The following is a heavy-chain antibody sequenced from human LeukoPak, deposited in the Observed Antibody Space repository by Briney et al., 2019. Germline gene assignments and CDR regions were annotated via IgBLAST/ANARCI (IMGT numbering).Heavy chain of an antibody. CDR1: GYTFTSYD. CDR3: ATSGGSYFYAFDI. V-gene: IGHV1-8*01. Sequence: ASVKVSCKASGYTFTSYDINWVRQATGQGLEWMGWMNPNSGNTGYAQKFQGRVTMTRNTSISTAYMELSSLRSGDTAVYYCATSGGSYFYAFDIWGQGTMVTVSS. J-gene: IGHJ3*02. CDR2: MNPNSGNT. D-gene: IGHD1-26*01.